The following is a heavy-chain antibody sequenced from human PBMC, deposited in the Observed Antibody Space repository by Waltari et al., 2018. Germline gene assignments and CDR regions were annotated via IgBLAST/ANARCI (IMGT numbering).Heavy chain of an antibody. D-gene: IGHD3-22*01. CDR3: ARGRYYYDSSGYLNY. V-gene: IGHV3-7*01. CDR2: IKQDGSEK. CDR1: GFTFSSYW. J-gene: IGHJ4*02. Sequence: EVRLVESGGGLVQPGGSLRLSCAASGFTFSSYWMSWVRQAPGKGLEWVANIKQDGSEKYYVDSVKGRFTISRDNAKNSLYLQMNSLRAEDTAVYYCARGRYYYDSSGYLNYWGQGTLVTVSS.